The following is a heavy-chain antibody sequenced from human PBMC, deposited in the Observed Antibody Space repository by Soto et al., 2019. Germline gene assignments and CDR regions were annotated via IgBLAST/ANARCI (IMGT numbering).Heavy chain of an antibody. J-gene: IGHJ6*02. V-gene: IGHV1-69*13. CDR3: ARGAPLPATAIYYYYYGMDV. Sequence: EASVKVSCKASGGTFSSYAISWVRQAPGQGLEWMGGIIPIFGTANYAQKFQGRVTITADESTSTAYMELSSLRSEDTAVYYCARGAPLPATAIYYYYYGMDVWGQGTTVTVSS. CDR2: IIPIFGTA. CDR1: GGTFSSYA. D-gene: IGHD2-21*02.